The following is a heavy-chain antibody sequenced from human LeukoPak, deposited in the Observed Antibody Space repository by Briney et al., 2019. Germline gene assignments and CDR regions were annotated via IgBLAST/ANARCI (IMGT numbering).Heavy chain of an antibody. CDR3: ASVYYGSGASV. CDR1: GLTFSSYA. D-gene: IGHD3-10*01. J-gene: IGHJ6*04. V-gene: IGHV3-23*01. CDR2: ISGSGGST. Sequence: GGSLRLSCAASGLTFSSYAMSWVRQAPGKGLEWVSAISGSGGSTYYADSVKGRFTISRDNAKNSLYLQMNSLRAEDTAIYYCASVYYGSGASVWGTGTTVTVSS.